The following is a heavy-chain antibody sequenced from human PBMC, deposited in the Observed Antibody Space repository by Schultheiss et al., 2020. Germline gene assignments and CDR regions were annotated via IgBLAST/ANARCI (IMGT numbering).Heavy chain of an antibody. J-gene: IGHJ3*02. D-gene: IGHD3-3*01. V-gene: IGHV2-70*01. CDR1: GFSLSTSGMC. Sequence: SGPTLVKPTQTLTLTCTFSGFSLSTSGMCVSWIRQPPGKALEWLALIDWDDDKYYNTSLKTRLTISKDTSKNQVVLTMTNMDPVDTATYYCARGITIFGVVNDAFDIWGQGTMVTVSS. CDR3: ARGITIFGVVNDAFDI. CDR2: IDWDDDK.